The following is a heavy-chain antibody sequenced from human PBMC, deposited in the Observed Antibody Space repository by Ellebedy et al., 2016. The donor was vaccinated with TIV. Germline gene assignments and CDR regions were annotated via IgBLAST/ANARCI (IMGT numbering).Heavy chain of an antibody. Sequence: GESLKISXKGSGYSFTSYWIGWVRQMPGKGLEWMGIIYPGDSDTTYSPSFQGQVTVSADKSISTAYLQWSSLKASDTAMYYCARHRITMVRGVIVSDAFDIWGQGTMVTVSS. J-gene: IGHJ3*02. CDR2: IYPGDSDT. V-gene: IGHV5-51*01. CDR3: ARHRITMVRGVIVSDAFDI. D-gene: IGHD3-10*01. CDR1: GYSFTSYW.